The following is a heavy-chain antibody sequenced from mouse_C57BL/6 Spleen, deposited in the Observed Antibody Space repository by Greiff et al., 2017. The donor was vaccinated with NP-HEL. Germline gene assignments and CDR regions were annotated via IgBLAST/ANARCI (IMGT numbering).Heavy chain of an antibody. Sequence: QVQLQQSGTELVKPGASVKLSCKASGYTFTSYWMHWVKQRPGQGLECIGNINPSNGGTNYNEKFKSKVTRTVDIPSSTAYMQLSSLTSEDAAVYYGARLLRYDYWGQGTTLTVAS. CDR3: ARLLRYDY. J-gene: IGHJ2*01. CDR1: GYTFTSYW. V-gene: IGHV1-53*01. CDR2: INPSNGGT. D-gene: IGHD1-1*01.